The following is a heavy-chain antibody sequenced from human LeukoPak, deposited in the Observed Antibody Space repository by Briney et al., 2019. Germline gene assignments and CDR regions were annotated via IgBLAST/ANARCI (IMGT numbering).Heavy chain of an antibody. J-gene: IGHJ4*02. Sequence: PGGSLRLSCAASGFTFNSYWMHWVRQAPGKGLVWVSGINSDGSSATYADSVKGRFTISRDNAKNTLYLEMNSLRAEGMAVYYCAIGVVITTAFDNWGQGTLVTVSS. CDR1: GFTFNSYW. CDR3: AIGVVITTAFDN. D-gene: IGHD3-22*01. CDR2: INSDGSSA. V-gene: IGHV3-74*01.